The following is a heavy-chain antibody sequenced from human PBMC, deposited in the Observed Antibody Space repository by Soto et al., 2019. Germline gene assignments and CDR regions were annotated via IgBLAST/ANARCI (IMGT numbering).Heavy chain of an antibody. Sequence: EVQLLESGGGLVQPGGSLRLSCAASGITFSSYAMSWVRQAPGKGLEWVSAISGSGNSRYYADSVTGRITISRDNSKNTLYLQMNSLRAEDAAVYYCAKGVGYDLEFVYYGMDVWGQGTPVTISS. CDR2: ISGSGNSR. CDR1: GITFSSYA. D-gene: IGHD5-12*01. J-gene: IGHJ6*02. V-gene: IGHV3-23*01. CDR3: AKGVGYDLEFVYYGMDV.